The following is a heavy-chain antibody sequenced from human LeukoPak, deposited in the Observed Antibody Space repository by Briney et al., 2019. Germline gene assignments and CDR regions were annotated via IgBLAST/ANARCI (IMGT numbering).Heavy chain of an antibody. CDR1: GFTVSSNY. D-gene: IGHD2-2*01. CDR2: ISSSSSTI. CDR3: ARGAPAAAGPYYFDY. J-gene: IGHJ4*02. V-gene: IGHV3-48*01. Sequence: GGSLRLSCAASGFTVSSNYMSWVRQAPGKGLEWVSYISSSSSTIYYADSVKGRFTISRDNAKNSLYLQMNSLRAEDTAVYYCARGAPAAAGPYYFDYWGQGTLVTVSS.